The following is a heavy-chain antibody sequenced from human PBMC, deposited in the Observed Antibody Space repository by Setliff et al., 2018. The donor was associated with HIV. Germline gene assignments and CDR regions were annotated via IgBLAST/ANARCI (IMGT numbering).Heavy chain of an antibody. Sequence: ASVKVSCKASGGTFSSYAISWVRQDPGQGLEWMGGIIPIFGTANYAQKLQGRVTITTDESTSTAYMELSSLRSEDTAVYYCARGEQQLVLVGSYDYWGQGTLVTAPQ. D-gene: IGHD6-13*01. CDR2: IIPIFGTA. J-gene: IGHJ4*02. V-gene: IGHV1-69*05. CDR3: ARGEQQLVLVGSYDY. CDR1: GGTFSSYA.